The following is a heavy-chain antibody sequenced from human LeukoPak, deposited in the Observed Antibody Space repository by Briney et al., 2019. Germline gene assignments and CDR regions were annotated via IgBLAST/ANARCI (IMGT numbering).Heavy chain of an antibody. J-gene: IGHJ4*02. CDR2: IKQDGREK. Sequence: GGSLRLSCAASGFTFSRYWMRWVRQAPGKGLEWVVNIKQDGREKYYVDSVKGRFTISRDNAKNSLYLHMNSLRAEDTAVYSCARSAGSSSWYEGYYFDYWGQGPLVTVSS. D-gene: IGHD6-13*01. CDR1: GFTFSRYW. V-gene: IGHV3-7*01. CDR3: ARSAGSSSWYEGYYFDY.